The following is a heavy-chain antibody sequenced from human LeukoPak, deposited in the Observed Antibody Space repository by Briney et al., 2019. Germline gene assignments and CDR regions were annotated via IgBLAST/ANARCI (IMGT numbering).Heavy chain of an antibody. J-gene: IGHJ6*02. CDR3: ARGVAGKSYYGMDV. V-gene: IGHV1-2*02. D-gene: IGHD6-19*01. Sequence: GASVKVSCKASGYTFTCYYMHWVRQAPGQGLEWMGWINPNSGGTNYAQKFQGRVTMTRDTSISTAYMELSRLRSDDTAVYYCARGVAGKSYYGMDVWGQGTTVTVSS. CDR1: GYTFTCYY. CDR2: INPNSGGT.